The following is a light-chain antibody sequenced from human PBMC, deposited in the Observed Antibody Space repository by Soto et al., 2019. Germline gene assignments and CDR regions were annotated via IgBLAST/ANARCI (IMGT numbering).Light chain of an antibody. CDR3: QQYGSSPPFT. J-gene: IGKJ2*01. CDR1: QSVSSTY. CDR2: GAS. V-gene: IGKV3-20*01. Sequence: EIVLTQSPGTLSLSPGERATLSCRASQSVSSTYIAWYQQNPGQAPRLLIYGASSRATGIPDRFSGSGSGTDFTLTISRLEPEEFAVYFCQQYGSSPPFTFGQGTKVEIK.